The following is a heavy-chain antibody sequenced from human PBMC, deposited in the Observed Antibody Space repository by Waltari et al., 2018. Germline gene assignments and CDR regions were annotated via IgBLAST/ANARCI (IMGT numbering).Heavy chain of an antibody. Sequence: QVQVVQSGAEVKKPGASVKVSCKVSGDNLLDAPLHWVRQSPGKGLEWMGRINPHSGGPNDAQKFQGRVTMTRDTAISTAYMELSRLRSDDTAVYYCARDMDQLLFDYWGQGTLVTVSS. D-gene: IGHD2-2*01. V-gene: IGHV1-2*06. CDR2: INPHSGGP. CDR1: GDNLLDAP. J-gene: IGHJ4*02. CDR3: ARDMDQLLFDY.